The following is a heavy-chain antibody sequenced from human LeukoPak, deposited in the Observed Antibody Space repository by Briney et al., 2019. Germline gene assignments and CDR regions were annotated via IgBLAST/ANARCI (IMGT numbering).Heavy chain of an antibody. CDR1: GDSVNSSDYY. J-gene: IGHJ5*02. D-gene: IGHD3-9*01. V-gene: IGHV4-39*01. CDR3: ARQPVLRYFDWLFLDRFDP. CDR2: VFFTGST. Sequence: SETLSLTCTVSGDSVNSSDYYWGWIRQPPGKGLDWIASVFFTGSTYYNPSLKSRVTMSVDTSNNQFSLRLNSVTAADTAVYYCARQPVLRYFDWLFLDRFDPWGQGTLVTVSS.